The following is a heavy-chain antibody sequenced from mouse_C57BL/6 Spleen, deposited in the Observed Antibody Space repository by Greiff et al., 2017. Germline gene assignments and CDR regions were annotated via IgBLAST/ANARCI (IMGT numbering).Heavy chain of an antibody. Sequence: EVQLQQSGPELVKPGASVKISCKASGYSFTGYYMNWVKQSPEKSLEWIGEINPSTGGTNYNQKFKAKATLTVDKSSSTAYMQLKSLTSEDSAVYYCARSGYYYGSSYGYFDVWGTGTTVTVSS. J-gene: IGHJ1*03. V-gene: IGHV1-42*01. D-gene: IGHD1-1*01. CDR3: ARSGYYYGSSYGYFDV. CDR2: INPSTGGT. CDR1: GYSFTGYY.